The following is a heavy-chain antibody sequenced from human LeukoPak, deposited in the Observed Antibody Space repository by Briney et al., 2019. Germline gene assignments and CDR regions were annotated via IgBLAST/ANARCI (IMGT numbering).Heavy chain of an antibody. CDR3: ARSGGSYWYFDL. CDR2: IYSGGST. D-gene: IGHD4-23*01. Sequence: GGSLRLSCAASGFTFSSYSMIWVRQAPGKWLEWVSVIYSGGSTYYADSVKGRFTISRDNSKNTLYLQMNSLRAEDTAVYYCARSGGSYWYFDLWGRGTLVTVSS. CDR1: GFTFSSYS. J-gene: IGHJ2*01. V-gene: IGHV3-53*01.